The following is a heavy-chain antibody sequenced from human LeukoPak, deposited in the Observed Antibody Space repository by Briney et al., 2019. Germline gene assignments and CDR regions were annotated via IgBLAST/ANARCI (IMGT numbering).Heavy chain of an antibody. CDR1: GFTFSSHA. Sequence: GGSLRLSCAASGFTFSSHAMSWVRQAPGKGLEWVSAISGSGGSTYYADSVKGRFTISRDNSKNTLYLQMNSLRAEDTAVYYCAKARFATSGSGARFVIDYWGQGTLVTVSS. V-gene: IGHV3-23*01. J-gene: IGHJ4*02. CDR2: ISGSGGST. CDR3: AKARFATSGSGARFVIDY. D-gene: IGHD6-19*01.